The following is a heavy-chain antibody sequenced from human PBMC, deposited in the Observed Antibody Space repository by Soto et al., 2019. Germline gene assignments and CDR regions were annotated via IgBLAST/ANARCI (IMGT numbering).Heavy chain of an antibody. CDR2: VIPILGIV. J-gene: IGHJ6*03. D-gene: IGHD2-2*01. Sequence: ASVKVSCKASGGTFSSYGISWVRQAPGQGLEWMGRVIPILGIVNYAQKFQGRVTITADTSTSTAYMELSSLRSEDTAIFYCARDYCGTTSCHLRPYYYYMDVWGKGTTVTVSS. CDR1: GGTFSSYG. CDR3: ARDYCGTTSCHLRPYYYYMDV. V-gene: IGHV1-69*04.